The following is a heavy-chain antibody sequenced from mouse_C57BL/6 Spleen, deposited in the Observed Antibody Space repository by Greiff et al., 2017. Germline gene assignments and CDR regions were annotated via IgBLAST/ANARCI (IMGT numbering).Heavy chain of an antibody. V-gene: IGHV1-15*01. CDR3: TRRNPDYYGSSHWYFDV. D-gene: IGHD1-1*01. CDR1: GYTFTDYE. J-gene: IGHJ1*03. CDR2: IDPETGGT. Sequence: QVQLQQSGAELVRPGASVTLSCKASGYTFTDYEMHWVKQTPVHGLEWIGAIDPETGGTAYNQKFKGKAILTADTSSSTAYMELRSLTSEDSAVYYCTRRNPDYYGSSHWYFDVWGTGTTVTVSS.